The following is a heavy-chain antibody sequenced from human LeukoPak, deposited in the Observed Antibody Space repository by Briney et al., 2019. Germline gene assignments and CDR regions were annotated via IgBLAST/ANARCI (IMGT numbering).Heavy chain of an antibody. CDR2: MYSGGST. V-gene: IGHV3-53*01. CDR3: ARGELSTFDC. J-gene: IGHJ4*02. Sequence: PGGSLRLSCASSGFTVSSNYMTWVRQAPGKGLEWVSVMYSGGSTYYADSVKGRFTISRDNSKNTLYLQMNSLKVEDTAVYYCARGELSTFDCWGQGTLVSVSS. CDR1: GFTVSSNY. D-gene: IGHD3-16*02.